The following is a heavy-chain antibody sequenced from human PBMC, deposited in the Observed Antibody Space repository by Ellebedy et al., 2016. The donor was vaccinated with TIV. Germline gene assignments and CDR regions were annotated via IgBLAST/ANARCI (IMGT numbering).Heavy chain of an antibody. V-gene: IGHV3-48*04. CDR3: AREGLIVGPTIYYYGMDV. Sequence: GESLKISCAASGFRFSSYSMNWVRQAPGKGLEWVSYISSSSSTIYYADSVKGRFTISRDYAKNSLYLQMNSLRAEDTAVYYCAREGLIVGPTIYYYGMDVWGQGTTVTVSS. CDR1: GFRFSSYS. J-gene: IGHJ6*02. D-gene: IGHD1-26*01. CDR2: ISSSSSTI.